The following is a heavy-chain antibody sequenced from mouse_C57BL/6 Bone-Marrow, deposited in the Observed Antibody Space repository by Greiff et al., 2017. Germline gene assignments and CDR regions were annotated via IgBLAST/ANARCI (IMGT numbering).Heavy chain of an antibody. D-gene: IGHD2-12*01. CDR1: GYTFTSYW. CDR2: IYPGSGST. V-gene: IGHV1-55*01. Sequence: QVHVKQPGAELVKPGASVKMSCKASGYTFTSYWITWVKQRPGQGLEWIGDIYPGSGSTNYNEKFKSKATLTVDTSSSTAYMQLSSLTSEDSAVYYCARDYYSENYYAMDYWGQGTSVTVSS. CDR3: ARDYYSENYYAMDY. J-gene: IGHJ4*01.